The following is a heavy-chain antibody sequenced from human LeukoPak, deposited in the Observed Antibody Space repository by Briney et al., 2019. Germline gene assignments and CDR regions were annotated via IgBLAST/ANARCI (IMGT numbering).Heavy chain of an antibody. V-gene: IGHV4-34*01. CDR1: GGSFSGYY. D-gene: IGHD3-3*01. CDR2: INHSGST. CDR3: AREGVHTIFGVVITWYGMDV. Sequence: SETLSLTCAVYGGSFSGYYRSWIRQPPGKGLEWIGEINHSGSTNYNPSLKSRVTISVDTSKNQFSLKLSSVTAADTAVYYCAREGVHTIFGVVITWYGMDVWGQGTMVTVSS. J-gene: IGHJ6*02.